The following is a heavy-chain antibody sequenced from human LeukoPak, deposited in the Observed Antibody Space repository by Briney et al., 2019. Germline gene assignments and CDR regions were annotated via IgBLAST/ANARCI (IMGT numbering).Heavy chain of an antibody. CDR3: ARGGIQVSGIDEFDY. Sequence: RSLRLSCAASGFAFSTYGMHWVRQAPGKGLEWVAVIWYGGSNAYYADSVKGRFTVSRDNSKNTVYLQLNSLRAEDTAVYYCARGGIQVSGIDEFDYWGQGTLVTVSS. V-gene: IGHV3-33*01. J-gene: IGHJ4*02. CDR1: GFAFSTYG. CDR2: IWYGGSNA. D-gene: IGHD6-19*01.